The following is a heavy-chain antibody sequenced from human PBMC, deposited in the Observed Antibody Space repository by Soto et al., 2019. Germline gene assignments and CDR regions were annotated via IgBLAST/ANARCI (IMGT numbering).Heavy chain of an antibody. V-gene: IGHV3-23*01. Sequence: PGGSLRLSCAASGFTFSNYAMSCVRQAPGKGLKWVSAITGIGAVTYYADSVKGRFTISRDSSKNTLFLQMNSLRVEDTAVYYCAKRISGWYYIEYWGQGTLVTVSS. J-gene: IGHJ4*02. CDR2: ITGIGAVT. CDR3: AKRISGWYYIEY. CDR1: GFTFSNYA. D-gene: IGHD6-19*01.